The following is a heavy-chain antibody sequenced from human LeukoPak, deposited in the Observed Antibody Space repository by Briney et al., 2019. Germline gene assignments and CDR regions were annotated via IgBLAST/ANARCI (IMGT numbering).Heavy chain of an antibody. CDR1: GFSFRTYG. CDR3: AKDVRGEAAAQDS. Sequence: PGGSLRLSCEVSGFSFRTYGMHWVRQAPGKGPEWVAVIRYDDTKKYYADFVEGRFTISRDNSKSTLHLQMNSLRVDDTAAYYCAKDVRGEAAAQDSWGQGTLVIVSS. D-gene: IGHD6-13*01. CDR2: IRYDDTKK. V-gene: IGHV3-30*02. J-gene: IGHJ4*02.